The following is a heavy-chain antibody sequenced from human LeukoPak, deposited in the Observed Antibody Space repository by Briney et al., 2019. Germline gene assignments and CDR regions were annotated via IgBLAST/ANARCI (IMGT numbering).Heavy chain of an antibody. CDR3: AKDSVWGSYRPTQIDY. CDR2: ISGSVGST. J-gene: IGHJ4*02. CDR1: GVTFSSYA. D-gene: IGHD3-16*02. V-gene: IGHV3-23*01. Sequence: GGSLRLSCAASGVTFSSYAMSWVRQAPGKGLEWVSAISGSVGSTYYADSVKGRFTISRDNFKNTLYLQMNSLRAEDTAVYYCAKDSVWGSYRPTQIDYWGQGTLVTVSS.